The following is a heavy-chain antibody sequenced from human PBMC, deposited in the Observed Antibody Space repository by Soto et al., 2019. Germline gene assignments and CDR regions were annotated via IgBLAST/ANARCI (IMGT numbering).Heavy chain of an antibody. CDR3: ARPGTTGTYYYYYGMDV. CDR1: GYSFTSYW. Sequence: LGESLKISCKGSGYSFTSYWISWVRQMPGKGLEWMGRIDPSDSYTNYSPSFQGHVTISADKSISTAYLQWSSLKASDTAMYYCARPGTTGTYYYYYGMDVWGQGTTVTV. J-gene: IGHJ6*02. D-gene: IGHD1-1*01. V-gene: IGHV5-10-1*01. CDR2: IDPSDSYT.